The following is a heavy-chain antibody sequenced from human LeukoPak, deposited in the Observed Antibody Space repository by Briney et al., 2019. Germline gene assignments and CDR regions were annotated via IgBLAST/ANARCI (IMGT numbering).Heavy chain of an antibody. Sequence: SETLSLTCTVSGGSISSSSYYWGWIRQPPGKGLEWIGSIYYSGSTYYNPSLKSRVTISVDTSKNQFSLKLSSVTAADTAVYYCARESKGSSWYNRLARAFDIWGQGTMVTVSS. CDR2: IYYSGST. CDR3: ARESKGSSWYNRLARAFDI. CDR1: GGSISSSSYY. V-gene: IGHV4-39*07. J-gene: IGHJ3*02. D-gene: IGHD6-13*01.